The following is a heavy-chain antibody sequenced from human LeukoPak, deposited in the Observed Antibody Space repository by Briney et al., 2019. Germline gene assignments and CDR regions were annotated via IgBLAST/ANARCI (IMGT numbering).Heavy chain of an antibody. CDR3: AYSSSWYIPGQAYYYGMDV. V-gene: IGHV1-24*01. CDR1: GYTLTELS. J-gene: IGHJ6*02. Sequence: ASVKVSCKVSGYTLTELSMHGVRQAPGKGLEGMGGFDPEDGETIYAQKFQGRVTMTEDTSTDTAYMELSSLRSEDTAVYYCAYSSSWYIPGQAYYYGMDVWGQGTTVTVSS. D-gene: IGHD6-13*01. CDR2: FDPEDGET.